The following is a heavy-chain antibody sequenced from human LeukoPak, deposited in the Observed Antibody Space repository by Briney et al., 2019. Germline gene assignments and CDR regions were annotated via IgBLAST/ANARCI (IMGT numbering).Heavy chain of an antibody. Sequence: DSVKVSCKASGYTFTGYYMHWVRQPPGKGLEWMGRINPNSGGTNYAQNFQGGATITSDTTISTAYMQLSRLTYDDAAEYFCARDRRVVVAATQENWFDPWGQGTLVTVSS. D-gene: IGHD2-15*01. CDR1: GYTFTGYY. V-gene: IGHV1-2*06. CDR3: ARDRRVVVAATQENWFDP. CDR2: INPNSGGT. J-gene: IGHJ5*02.